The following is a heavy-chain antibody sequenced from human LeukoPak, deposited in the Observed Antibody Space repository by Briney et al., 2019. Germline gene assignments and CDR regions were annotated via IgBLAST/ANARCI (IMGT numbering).Heavy chain of an antibody. CDR1: GGSISSYY. Sequence: SETLSLTCTVSGGSISSYYWSWIRQPPGKGLEWIGYIYYSGSTNYNPSLKSRVTISVDTSKNQFSLKLRSVTAADTAVYYCARRLYSGSYYPWGYWGQGTLVTVSS. J-gene: IGHJ4*02. CDR3: ARRLYSGSYYPWGY. D-gene: IGHD1-26*01. V-gene: IGHV4-59*08. CDR2: IYYSGST.